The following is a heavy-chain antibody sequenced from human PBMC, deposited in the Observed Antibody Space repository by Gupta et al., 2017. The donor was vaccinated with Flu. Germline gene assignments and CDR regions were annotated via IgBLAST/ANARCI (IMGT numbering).Heavy chain of an antibody. D-gene: IGHD1-7*01. CDR3: ARDGVLELDAFDI. J-gene: IGHJ3*02. V-gene: IGHV3-7*01. CDR1: GFTFSSYW. Sequence: EVQLVESGGGLVQPGGSLRLSCAASGFTFSSYWMSWVRQAPGKGLEWVANIKQDGSEKYYVDSLKGRFTISRDNAKNSLYLQMNSLRAEDTAVYYCARDGVLELDAFDIWGQGTMVTVSS. CDR2: IKQDGSEK.